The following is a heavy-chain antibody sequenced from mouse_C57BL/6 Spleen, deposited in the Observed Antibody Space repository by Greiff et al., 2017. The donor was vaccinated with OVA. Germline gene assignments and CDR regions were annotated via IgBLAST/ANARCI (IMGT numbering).Heavy chain of an antibody. CDR3: ARPDYGSSYEYYYAMDY. CDR1: GYTFTDYY. J-gene: IGHJ4*01. V-gene: IGHV1-26*01. CDR2: INPNNGGT. Sequence: EVQLQQSGPELVKPGASVKISCKASGYTFTDYYMNWVKQSHGKSLEWIGDINPNNGGTSYNQKFKGKATLTVDKSSSTAYMELRSLTSEDSAVYYCARPDYGSSYEYYYAMDYWGQGTSVTVSS. D-gene: IGHD1-1*01.